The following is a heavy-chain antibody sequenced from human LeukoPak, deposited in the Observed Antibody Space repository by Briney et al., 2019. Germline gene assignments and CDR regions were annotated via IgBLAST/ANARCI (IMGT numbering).Heavy chain of an antibody. CDR1: GFTFSSYS. CDR2: ISSSSSTI. V-gene: IGHV3-48*04. D-gene: IGHD1-26*01. J-gene: IGHJ4*02. Sequence: GGSLRLSCAASGFTFSSYSMNWVRQAPGKGLEWVSYISSSSSTIYYADSVKGRFTISRDNAKNSLYLQMNSLRAEDTAVYYCARDSSELPAPFDYWVQGTLVTVSS. CDR3: ARDSSELPAPFDY.